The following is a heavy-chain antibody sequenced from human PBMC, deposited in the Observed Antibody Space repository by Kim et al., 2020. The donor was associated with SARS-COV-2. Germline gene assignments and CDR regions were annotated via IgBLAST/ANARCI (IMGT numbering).Heavy chain of an antibody. Sequence: SETLSLTCAVYGGSFSGYYWSWIRQPPGEGLEWIGEINHSGSTNYNPSLKSRVTMSIDTSKHQLFLKVTSVTAADTAVYYCARASSYDILTAHYSNNWF. J-gene: IGHJ5*01. V-gene: IGHV4-34*01. CDR2: INHSGST. CDR3: ARASSYDILTAHYSNNWF. D-gene: IGHD3-9*01. CDR1: GGSFSGYY.